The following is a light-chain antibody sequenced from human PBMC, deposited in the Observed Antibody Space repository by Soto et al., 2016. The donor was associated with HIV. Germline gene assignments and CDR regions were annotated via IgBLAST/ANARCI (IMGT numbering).Light chain of an antibody. Sequence: DIQMTQSPSTLSASVGDTITITCRASQTVNAHLAWYQQKPEKAPKFLICKASNLENGVPSRFSGSGSGTNFTLTISSLQPDDFATYYCQQYKTAVTFGQGTKVETK. J-gene: IGKJ1*01. CDR1: QTVNAH. CDR3: QQYKTAVT. CDR2: KAS. V-gene: IGKV1-5*03.